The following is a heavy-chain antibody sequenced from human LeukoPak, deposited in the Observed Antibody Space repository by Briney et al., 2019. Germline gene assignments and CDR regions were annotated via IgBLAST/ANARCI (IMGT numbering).Heavy chain of an antibody. Sequence: GGSLRLSCAASGFTFSTYWMHWVRQAPGKGLVWVSRIDRDGSRINYADSVKGRFTISRDNGKNTLFLQMNSLRAEDAAVYYCVRGNDYGGPHYWGQGTLVTVSS. J-gene: IGHJ4*02. D-gene: IGHD4-23*01. CDR1: GFTFSTYW. CDR3: VRGNDYGGPHY. V-gene: IGHV3-74*01. CDR2: IDRDGSRI.